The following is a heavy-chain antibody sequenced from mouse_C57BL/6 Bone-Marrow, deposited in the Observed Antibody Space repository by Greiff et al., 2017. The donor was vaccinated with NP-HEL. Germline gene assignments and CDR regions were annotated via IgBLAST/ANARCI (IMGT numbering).Heavy chain of an antibody. D-gene: IGHD1-1*01. CDR3: ARRGLRYDMAMDY. CDR2: ISNGGGST. J-gene: IGHJ4*01. Sequence: EVMLVESGGGLVQSGGSLKLSCAASGFTFSDYYMYWVRQTPEKRLEWVAYISNGGGSTYYPDTVKGRFTISRDHAKNTMYLQMSRLKSEDTAMYYCARRGLRYDMAMDYWGQGTSVTVSS. CDR1: GFTFSDYY. V-gene: IGHV5-12*01.